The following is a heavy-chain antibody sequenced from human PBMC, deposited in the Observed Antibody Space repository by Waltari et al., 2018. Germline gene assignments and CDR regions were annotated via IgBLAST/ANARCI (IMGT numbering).Heavy chain of an antibody. CDR2: IRYDGSNK. V-gene: IGHV3-30*02. CDR1: GFTFSSYG. CDR3: AKDYLYGSGSYWGYFDY. J-gene: IGHJ4*02. Sequence: QVQLVESGGGVVQPGGSLRLSCAASGFTFSSYGMHWVSPAPGQGLEWVAFIRYDGSNKYYADSVKGRFTISRDNSKNTLYLQMNSLRAEDTAVYYCAKDYLYGSGSYWGYFDYWGQGTLVTVSS. D-gene: IGHD3-10*01.